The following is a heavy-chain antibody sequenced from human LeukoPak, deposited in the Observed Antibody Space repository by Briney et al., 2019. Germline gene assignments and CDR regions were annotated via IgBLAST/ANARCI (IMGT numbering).Heavy chain of an antibody. J-gene: IGHJ3*02. D-gene: IGHD3-22*01. V-gene: IGHV1-8*01. CDR1: GYTFTSYD. CDR2: MNPNSGNT. Sequence: ASVKVSCKASGYTFTSYDINWVRQATGQGLEWMGWMNPNSGNTGYAQKFQGRVTMTRDTSTSTVYMELSSLRSEDTAVYYCARASDSHAFDIWGQGTMVTVSS. CDR3: ARASDSHAFDI.